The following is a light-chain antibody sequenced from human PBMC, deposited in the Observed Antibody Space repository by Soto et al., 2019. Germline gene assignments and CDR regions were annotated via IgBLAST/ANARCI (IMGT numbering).Light chain of an antibody. CDR1: QSISNW. CDR2: KAS. CDR3: QQYNSYSRT. Sequence: DIPMTQSPSTLSASVGDRVTITCRASQSISNWLAWYQQKPGKLPQLLIYKASSLEGGVPSRFSGSGSGTEFTLTVSRLQPDDFATYYCQQYNSYSRTFGQGTKVEIK. J-gene: IGKJ1*01. V-gene: IGKV1-5*03.